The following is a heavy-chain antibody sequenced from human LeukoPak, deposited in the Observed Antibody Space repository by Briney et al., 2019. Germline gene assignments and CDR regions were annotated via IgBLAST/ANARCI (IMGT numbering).Heavy chain of an antibody. Sequence: SETLSLTCTVSGGSISSGGYYWSWIRQPPGRGLEWFGYIYYSGSTYYHPSLKSRDTISVDTSKNQFSLQLSSVTAADTAVYYCARSPPQYYDYVWGSYRNPYYFDYWGQGTLVTVSS. CDR2: IYYSGST. CDR1: GGSISSGGYY. V-gene: IGHV4-31*03. J-gene: IGHJ4*02. D-gene: IGHD3-16*02. CDR3: ARSPPQYYDYVWGSYRNPYYFDY.